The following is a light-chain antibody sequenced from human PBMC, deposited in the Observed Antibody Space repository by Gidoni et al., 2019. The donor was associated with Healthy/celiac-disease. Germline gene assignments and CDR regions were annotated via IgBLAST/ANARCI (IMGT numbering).Light chain of an antibody. J-gene: IGLJ1*01. V-gene: IGLV2-14*01. CDR3: SSYTSSSTLEV. CDR1: SSDVGGYNY. Sequence: QSALTQPASVSGYPGQSITNSCTVTSSDVGGYNYVSWYQQHPGKAPKLMIYDVSNQPSGVSNRFSGSKSGNTASLTISGLQAEDEADYYCSSYTSSSTLEVFGTGTKVTVL. CDR2: DVS.